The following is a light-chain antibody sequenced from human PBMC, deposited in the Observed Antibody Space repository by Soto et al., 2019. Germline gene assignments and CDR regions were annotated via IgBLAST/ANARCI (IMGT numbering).Light chain of an antibody. CDR1: QDISNY. J-gene: IGKJ5*01. V-gene: IGKV1-12*01. Sequence: DIQMTQSPSSLSASVGDRVTITCQASQDISNYLNWYQQKPGKAPKLLIYAASSLQSGVPSRFSGSGSGTDFTLTIRSLQPEDFATYYCKQANSFPITFGQGTRLEIK. CDR3: KQANSFPIT. CDR2: AAS.